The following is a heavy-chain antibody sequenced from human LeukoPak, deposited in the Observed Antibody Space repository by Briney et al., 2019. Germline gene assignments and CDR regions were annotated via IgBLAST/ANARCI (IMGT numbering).Heavy chain of an antibody. D-gene: IGHD1-26*01. CDR2: IYSGGNT. V-gene: IGHV3-66*01. CDR1: GFTVSTNY. CDR3: ARDPPIVVALDY. J-gene: IGHJ4*02. Sequence: GGSLRLSCAPSGFTVSTNYMSWVRQAPGKGLEWVSVIYSGGNTYYADSVEGRFTISRDNSKNTLYLQMNSLRAEDTAVYYCARDPPIVVALDYWGQGTLVTVSS.